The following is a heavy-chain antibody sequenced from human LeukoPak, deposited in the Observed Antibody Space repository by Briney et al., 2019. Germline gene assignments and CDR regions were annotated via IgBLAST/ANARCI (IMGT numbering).Heavy chain of an antibody. Sequence: SETLSLTCTVSGGSISSSSYYWGWIRQPPGKGLEWIRSIYYSGSTYYNPSLKSRVTISVDTSKNQFSLKLSSVTAADTAVYYCARQSITMIVVVAYFDLWGRGTLVTVSS. J-gene: IGHJ2*01. CDR2: IYYSGST. V-gene: IGHV4-39*01. CDR1: GGSISSSSYY. D-gene: IGHD3-22*01. CDR3: ARQSITMIVVVAYFDL.